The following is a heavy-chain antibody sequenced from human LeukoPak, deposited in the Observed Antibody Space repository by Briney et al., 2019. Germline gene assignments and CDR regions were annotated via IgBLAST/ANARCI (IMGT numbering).Heavy chain of an antibody. Sequence: SETLSLTCTVSGGSINSYYWSWIRQPPGKGLEWIGYIYYSGSTNYNPSLKSRVTISVDTSKNQFSLKMSSVTAADTAVYYCARARDGHINNWFDPWGQGTLVTVSS. V-gene: IGHV4-59*01. CDR3: ARARDGHINNWFDP. CDR1: GGSINSYY. D-gene: IGHD5-24*01. J-gene: IGHJ5*02. CDR2: IYYSGST.